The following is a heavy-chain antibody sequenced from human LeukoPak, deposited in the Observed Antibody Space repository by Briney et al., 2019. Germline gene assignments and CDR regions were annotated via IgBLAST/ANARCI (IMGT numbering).Heavy chain of an antibody. V-gene: IGHV3-23*01. D-gene: IGHD3-3*01. CDR3: ASLADFWSAFDY. J-gene: IGHJ4*02. CDR2: ISGSGGST. CDR1: GFTFSSYA. Sequence: GGSLRLSCAASGFTFSSYAMSWVRQAPGKGLEWVSAISGSGGSTYYADSVKGRFTISRDNSKSTLYLQMNSLRAEDAALYYCASLADFWSAFDYWGQGTLVTVSS.